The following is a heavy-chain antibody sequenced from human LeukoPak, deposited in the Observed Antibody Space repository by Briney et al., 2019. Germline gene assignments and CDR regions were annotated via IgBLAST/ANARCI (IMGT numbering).Heavy chain of an antibody. D-gene: IGHD3-22*01. V-gene: IGHV4-39*01. CDR2: IYYSGST. CDR3: ARHYYDSSKGGDFDY. Sequence: SETLSLTCAVYGGSFSSYYWGWIRQPPGKGLEWIGSIYYSGSTYYNPSLKSRVTISVDTSKNQFSLKLSSVTAADTAVYYCARHYYDSSKGGDFDYWGQGTLVTVSS. J-gene: IGHJ4*02. CDR1: GGSFSSYY.